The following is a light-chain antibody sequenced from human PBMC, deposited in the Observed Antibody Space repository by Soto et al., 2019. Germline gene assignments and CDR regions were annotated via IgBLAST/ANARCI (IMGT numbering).Light chain of an antibody. CDR2: GAS. V-gene: IGKV3-20*01. CDR3: HHYVGSPWA. Sequence: EIVLTQSPGTQSLSPGERATLSCRASQSVNRFLAWFQQKPGQVPRLLIYGASNRATGIPDRFSGSGSETDFTLTITRLEPEDFAVYYCHHYVGSPWAFGQGTKVENK. J-gene: IGKJ1*01. CDR1: QSVNRF.